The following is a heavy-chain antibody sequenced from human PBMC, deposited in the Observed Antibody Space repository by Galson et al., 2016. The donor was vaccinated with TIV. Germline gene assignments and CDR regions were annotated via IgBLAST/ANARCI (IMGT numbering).Heavy chain of an antibody. J-gene: IGHJ4*02. V-gene: IGHV4-38-2*01. CDR2: ISHSGVA. Sequence: ETLSLTCGVSGPSINSGSFWGWIRQPPGKGLEWIGSISHSGVAHYRPSLMSRVTMSVDTSKNQFSLKLISVTAADTAVYYCARKRTIFGLVRGYYFDYWGQGTLVTVSS. D-gene: IGHD3/OR15-3a*01. CDR3: ARKRTIFGLVRGYYFDY. CDR1: GPSINSGSF.